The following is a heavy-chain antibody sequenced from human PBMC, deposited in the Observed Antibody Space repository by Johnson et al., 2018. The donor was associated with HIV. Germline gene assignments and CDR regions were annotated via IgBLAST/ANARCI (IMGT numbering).Heavy chain of an antibody. V-gene: IGHV3-43D*03. Sequence: VQLVESGGGVVQPGRSLRLSCAASGFSFSNYAMHWVRQAPGKGPEWVSLISWDGGSTYYGDSVKGRFTVSRDNSKNSLYLQMNSLRTADTALYYCAKGGYTTGYDSFDSWGQGTRVTVSS. D-gene: IGHD2/OR15-2a*01. CDR3: AKGGYTTGYDSFDS. CDR1: GFSFSNYA. CDR2: ISWDGGST. J-gene: IGHJ3*02.